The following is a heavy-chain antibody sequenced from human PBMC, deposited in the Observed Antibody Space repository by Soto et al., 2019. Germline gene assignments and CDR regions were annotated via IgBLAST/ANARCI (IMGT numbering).Heavy chain of an antibody. V-gene: IGHV1-18*01. CDR1: GYSLTNYG. D-gene: IGHD6-19*01. CDR3: AKLRAFSSGWPYYFDY. CDR2: ISAYDGRT. Sequence: QVQLVQSGAEVKKPGASVKVACKASGYSLTNYGMSWVRQAPGQGLEWMGWISAYDGRTTYAQKLRGRVTMTTDTSTNTAYMELRSLRSDATAVYYCAKLRAFSSGWPYYFDYWGQGTLVSVSS. J-gene: IGHJ4*02.